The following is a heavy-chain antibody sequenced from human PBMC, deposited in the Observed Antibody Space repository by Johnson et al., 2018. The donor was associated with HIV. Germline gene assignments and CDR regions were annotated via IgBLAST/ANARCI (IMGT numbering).Heavy chain of an antibody. CDR3: ARDCTGGVCLNDAFDI. CDR1: GFTFSSYA. V-gene: IGHV3-30*02. CDR2: IRYDGSNK. Sequence: QVQLVESGGGLVQPGGSLRLSCAASGFTFSSYAMSWVRQAPGKGLEWVAFIRYDGSNKYYADSVKGRFTISRDNSKNTLYLQMNSLRAEDTDVYYCARDCTGGVCLNDAFDIWGQGTMVTVSS. D-gene: IGHD2-8*02. J-gene: IGHJ3*02.